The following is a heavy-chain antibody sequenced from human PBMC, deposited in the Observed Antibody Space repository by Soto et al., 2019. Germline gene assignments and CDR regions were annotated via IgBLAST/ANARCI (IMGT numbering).Heavy chain of an antibody. Sequence: QVQLQESGPGLVKPSGTLSLTCAVSGGSISSSNWWSWVRQPPGKGLEWIGEIYHSGSTNYNPSLKSRVTISVDKSKNQFSLKLSSVTAADTAVYYCARDLARDKAVAGTPQPHPRKQYYYYYYGMDVWGQGTTVTVSS. CDR1: GGSISSSNW. CDR3: ARDLARDKAVAGTPQPHPRKQYYYYYYGMDV. V-gene: IGHV4-4*02. J-gene: IGHJ6*02. CDR2: IYHSGST. D-gene: IGHD6-19*01.